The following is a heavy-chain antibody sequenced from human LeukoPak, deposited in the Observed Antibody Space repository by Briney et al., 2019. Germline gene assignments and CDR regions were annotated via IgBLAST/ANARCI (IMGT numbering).Heavy chain of an antibody. CDR2: ISGSGGST. CDR1: GFTFSSYA. V-gene: IGHV3-23*01. CDR3: AKVRYSGYDPPYYFDY. Sequence: PGGSLGLSCAASGFTFSSYAMGWVRQAPGKGLEWVSAISGSGGSTYYADSVKGRFTISRDNSKNTLYLQMNSLRAEDTAVYYCAKVRYSGYDPPYYFDYWGQGTLVTVSS. D-gene: IGHD5-12*01. J-gene: IGHJ4*02.